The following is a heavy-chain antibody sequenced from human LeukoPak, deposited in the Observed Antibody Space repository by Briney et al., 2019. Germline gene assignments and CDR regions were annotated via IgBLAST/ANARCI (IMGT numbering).Heavy chain of an antibody. CDR3: ARVDYGDNHFDY. Sequence: ASVKVSCKASGYTFTSYGISWVRQAPGQGLEWMGWINPNSGGTNYAQKFRGRVTMTRGTSISTAYMELSRLRSDDTAVYYCARVDYGDNHFDYWGQGTLVTVSS. J-gene: IGHJ4*02. CDR2: INPNSGGT. V-gene: IGHV1-2*02. D-gene: IGHD4-17*01. CDR1: GYTFTSYG.